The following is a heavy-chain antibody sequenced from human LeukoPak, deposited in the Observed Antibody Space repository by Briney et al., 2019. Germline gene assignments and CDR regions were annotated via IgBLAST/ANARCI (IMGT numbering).Heavy chain of an antibody. D-gene: IGHD5-18*01. CDR3: AQDTSTDVFNY. J-gene: IGHJ4*02. CDR1: RYTFTGYY. Sequence: ASVKVSCKASRYTFTGYYMHWVRQAPGQGLEWMGWINTKTGNPAYAQGFTGRFVFSLDTSVSTAYLQISSLKVEDTAVYYCAQDTSTDVFNYWGQGTLVTVSS. CDR2: INTKTGNP. V-gene: IGHV7-4-1*02.